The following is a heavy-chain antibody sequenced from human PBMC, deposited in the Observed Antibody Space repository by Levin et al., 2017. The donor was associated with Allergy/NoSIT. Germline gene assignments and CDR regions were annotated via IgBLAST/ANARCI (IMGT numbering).Heavy chain of an antibody. J-gene: IGHJ4*02. D-gene: IGHD1-7*01. CDR2: IWYDGSNT. CDR1: GFTFSSYG. Sequence: GGSLRLSCAASGFTFSSYGMNWVRQAPGKGLEWVAVIWYDGSNTYYKDSVKGRFTISRDNSKNTLYLEMNSLRVEDTAVYYCASLITGTTGVDYWGQGTLVTVSS. V-gene: IGHV3-33*01. CDR3: ASLITGTTGVDY.